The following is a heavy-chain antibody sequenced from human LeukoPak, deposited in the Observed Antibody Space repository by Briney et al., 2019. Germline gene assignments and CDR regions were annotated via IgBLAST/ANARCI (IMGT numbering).Heavy chain of an antibody. CDR1: GFTFRRYA. V-gene: IGHV3-64D*09. Sequence: GGSLSLSCSASGFTFRRYAMRWVRQAPGKGLEYLSAISTNGGVTYYADSVKGRFTISRDNSKNTLYLEMSSLRVEDTAVYYCVKDVSSTYYYFDYWGQGTLVTVSS. D-gene: IGHD6-13*01. CDR3: VKDVSSTYYYFDY. CDR2: ISTNGGVT. J-gene: IGHJ4*02.